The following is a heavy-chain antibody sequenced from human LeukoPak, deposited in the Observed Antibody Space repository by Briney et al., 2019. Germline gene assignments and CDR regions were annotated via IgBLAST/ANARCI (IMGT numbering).Heavy chain of an antibody. V-gene: IGHV1-69*04. Sequence: SVKVSCKASGGTFSSYAISWVRQAPGQGLEWMGRIIPILGIANYAQKFQGRVTITADKSTSTAYMELSSLRSEDTAVYYCASIAVAGNNYYYGMDVWGQGTTVTVSS. J-gene: IGHJ6*02. CDR1: GGTFSSYA. CDR3: ASIAVAGNNYYYGMDV. D-gene: IGHD6-19*01. CDR2: IIPILGIA.